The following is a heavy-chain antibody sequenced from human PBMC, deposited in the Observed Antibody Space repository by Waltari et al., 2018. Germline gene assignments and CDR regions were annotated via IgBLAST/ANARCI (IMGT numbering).Heavy chain of an antibody. CDR1: GGSISSYY. Sequence: QVQLQESGPGLVKPSETLSLTCTVSGGSISSYYWSWIRQPAGKGLEWIGRIYTSGSTNYNPALKSRVTRSVDTSKNQFSLKLSSVTAADTAVYYCARGRVVVAATDYYYYYGMDVWGQGTTVTVSS. V-gene: IGHV4-4*07. CDR2: IYTSGST. CDR3: ARGRVVVAATDYYYYYGMDV. D-gene: IGHD2-15*01. J-gene: IGHJ6*02.